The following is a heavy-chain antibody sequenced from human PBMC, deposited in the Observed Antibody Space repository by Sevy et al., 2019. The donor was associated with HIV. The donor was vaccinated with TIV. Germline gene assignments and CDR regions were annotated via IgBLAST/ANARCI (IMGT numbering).Heavy chain of an antibody. J-gene: IGHJ4*02. D-gene: IGHD2-21*02. CDR2: INWNGVGT. CDR1: GLNFDDYG. CDR3: ARERSCGGDCYYFDY. V-gene: IGHV3-20*04. Sequence: GGSLRLSCAASGLNFDDYGMSWVRQAPGKGLEWLSAINWNGVGTSYADSVKGRFTISRDNAKNSLYVQMNSLRAEDTALYYCARERSCGGDCYYFDYWGQGTLVTVSS.